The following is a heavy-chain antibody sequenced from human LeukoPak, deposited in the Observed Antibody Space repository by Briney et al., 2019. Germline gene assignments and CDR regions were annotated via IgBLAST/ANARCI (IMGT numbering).Heavy chain of an antibody. Sequence: GGSLRLSCAVSGFTFSGFWMSWSRQAPGKGLEWVASINSDGSEGYYADVVKGRFTISRDNAKNSLYLQINSLRAEDTAVYYCARSSYSRSSSVWGQGTMVTVSS. CDR3: ARSSYSRSSSV. V-gene: IGHV3-7*03. CDR1: GFTFSGFW. D-gene: IGHD6-6*01. CDR2: INSDGSEG. J-gene: IGHJ3*01.